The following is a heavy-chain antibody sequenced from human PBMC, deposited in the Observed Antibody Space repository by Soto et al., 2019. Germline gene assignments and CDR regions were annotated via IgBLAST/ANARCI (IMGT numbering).Heavy chain of an antibody. CDR2: IYYSGST. D-gene: IGHD4-4*01. J-gene: IGHJ3*02. V-gene: IGHV4-61*01. CDR1: GGSVSSGSYY. CDR3: AREVRGAFDI. Sequence: QVQLQESGPGLVKPSETLSLTCTVSGGSVSSGSYYWSWIRQPPGKGLEWIGYIYYSGSTNYNPSLTSRVTISVDTSKNQFSLKLSSVTAADTAVYYCAREVRGAFDIWGQGTMVTVSS.